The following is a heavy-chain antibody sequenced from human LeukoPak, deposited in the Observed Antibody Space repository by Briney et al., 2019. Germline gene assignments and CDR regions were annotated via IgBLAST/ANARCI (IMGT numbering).Heavy chain of an antibody. J-gene: IGHJ4*02. D-gene: IGHD1-26*01. CDR3: AKDDSRKVGATSMGFDY. CDR1: GFTFSSYA. V-gene: IGHV3-23*01. CDR2: ISGSGGST. Sequence: GGSLRLSCAASGFTFSSYAMSWVRQAPGKGLEWVSAISGSGGSTYYADSVKGRFTISRDNSKNTLYLQMNSLRAEDTAVYYCAKDDSRKVGATSMGFDYWGQGTLVTVSS.